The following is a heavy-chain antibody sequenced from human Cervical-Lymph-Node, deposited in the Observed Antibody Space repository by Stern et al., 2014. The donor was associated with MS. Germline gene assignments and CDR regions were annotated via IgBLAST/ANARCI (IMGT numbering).Heavy chain of an antibody. Sequence: EVQLVESGGGLVKPGGSLRLSCAASGFTFSSYSMNWVRQAPGKGLEWVSSSSRSSSYIFYADSVKGRFTISRDNAKNSLYLQMNSLRAEDTAVYYCASRSYYYYGLDVWGQGTTVTVSS. D-gene: IGHD3-16*02. V-gene: IGHV3-21*01. CDR1: GFTFSSYS. CDR3: ASRSYYYYGLDV. CDR2: SSRSSSYI. J-gene: IGHJ6*02.